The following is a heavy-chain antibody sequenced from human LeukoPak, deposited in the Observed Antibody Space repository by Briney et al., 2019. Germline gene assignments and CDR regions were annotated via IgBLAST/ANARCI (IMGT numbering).Heavy chain of an antibody. CDR3: ARSRVIYGNFDY. CDR1: GGSISSYY. Sequence: SETLSLTCTVSGGSISSYYWSWIRQPPGKGLKWIGYMYNSGSTNYNPSLKTRVTISVDTSKNQFSLKLSSVTAADTAMYYCARSRVIYGNFDYWGQGTLVTVSS. CDR2: MYNSGST. V-gene: IGHV4-59*01. D-gene: IGHD2/OR15-2a*01. J-gene: IGHJ4*02.